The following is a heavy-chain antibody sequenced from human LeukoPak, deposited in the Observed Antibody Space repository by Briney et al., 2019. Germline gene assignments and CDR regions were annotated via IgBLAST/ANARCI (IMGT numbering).Heavy chain of an antibody. D-gene: IGHD2-2*01. CDR3: ARDEDIVVVPAARGTFDI. V-gene: IGHV3-48*04. CDR2: ISSSSSTI. Sequence: PGGSLRLSCAASGFTFSSYSMNWVRQAPGKGLEWVSYISSSSSTIYYADSVKGRFTISRDNAKNSLYLQMNSLRAEDTAVYYCARDEDIVVVPAARGTFDIWGQGTMVTVSS. CDR1: GFTFSSYS. J-gene: IGHJ3*02.